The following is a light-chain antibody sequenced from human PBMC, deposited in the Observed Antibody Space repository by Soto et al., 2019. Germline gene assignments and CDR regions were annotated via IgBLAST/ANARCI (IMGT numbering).Light chain of an antibody. CDR1: QSVSSTY. CDR3: QHYGSPPYT. CDR2: GAS. V-gene: IGKV3-20*01. J-gene: IGKJ2*01. Sequence: EIVLTQSPGTLSLSPGERATLSCRASQSVSSTYLAWYQQKPGQAPSLLIYGASSRATDFPDRFSGSGSGTDFTLTINRLEPEDFAVYYCQHYGSPPYTFGQGTKLEIK.